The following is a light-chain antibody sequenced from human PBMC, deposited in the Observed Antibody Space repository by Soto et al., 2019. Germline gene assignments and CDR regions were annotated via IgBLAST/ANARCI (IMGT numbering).Light chain of an antibody. CDR2: EVS. CDR3: SSYAGTNNWV. J-gene: IGLJ3*02. Sequence: QSVLTQPPSASGSPGQSITISCTGTSSDVGDYNSVSWYQHHPGKAPKLMIYEVSKRPSGVPDRFSGSKSGNTASLTVSGLQAEDEADYYCSSYAGTNNWVFGGGTKVTVL. CDR1: SSDVGDYNS. V-gene: IGLV2-8*01.